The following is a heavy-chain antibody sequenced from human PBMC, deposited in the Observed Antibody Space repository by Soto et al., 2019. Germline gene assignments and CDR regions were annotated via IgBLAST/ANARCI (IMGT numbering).Heavy chain of an antibody. CDR1: GLTFSTSV. Sequence: PGGSLRLSCAASGLTFSTSVMNWVRQTPGKGLEWVAVTSVNGDITYYADSVKGRFTISRDNAKNTLYLQMNSLRAEDTAVYYCARLTSRHCTNGVCLDYWGQGTLVTVSS. D-gene: IGHD2-8*01. V-gene: IGHV3-23*01. CDR2: TSVNGDIT. CDR3: ARLTSRHCTNGVCLDY. J-gene: IGHJ4*02.